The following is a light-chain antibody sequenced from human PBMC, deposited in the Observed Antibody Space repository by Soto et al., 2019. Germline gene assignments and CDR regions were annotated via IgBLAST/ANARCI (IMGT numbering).Light chain of an antibody. CDR2: DVS. CDR1: TSDIGGYNY. CDR3: SSYSRSTTRYV. Sequence: QSALTQPASVSGSPGQSITISCTGTTSDIGGYNYVSWYQQHPGKAPKVIIYDVSDRPSGVSNRFSGSKSGNTASLTISGLQAEDEADYYCSSYSRSTTRYVFGTGTKLPVL. J-gene: IGLJ1*01. V-gene: IGLV2-14*03.